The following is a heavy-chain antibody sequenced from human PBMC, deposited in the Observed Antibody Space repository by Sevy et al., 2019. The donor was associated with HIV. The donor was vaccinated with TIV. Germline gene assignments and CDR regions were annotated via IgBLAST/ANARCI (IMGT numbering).Heavy chain of an antibody. CDR2: IKGDGSEK. Sequence: WGSLRLSCAASGFNFNKYGMRWVRQAPGKGLEYVASIKGDGSEKYYMDSVKGRFTISRDNAENSVYLQMNSLRAEDTAVYHCVRAGAFGTYDSWGQGTLVTVSS. V-gene: IGHV3-7*01. D-gene: IGHD3-10*01. CDR1: GFNFNKYG. J-gene: IGHJ4*02. CDR3: VRAGAFGTYDS.